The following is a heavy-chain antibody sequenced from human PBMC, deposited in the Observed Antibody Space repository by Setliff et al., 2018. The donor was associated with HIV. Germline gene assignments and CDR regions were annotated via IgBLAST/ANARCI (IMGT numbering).Heavy chain of an antibody. CDR3: AKFIVPHRFTGGPLDY. J-gene: IGHJ4*02. CDR1: GYSFTGYY. V-gene: IGHV1-46*01. Sequence: ASVKVSCKAFGYSFTGYYIHWVRQVPGQGLEWMGIIHPSAGTTTYAQKFQGRVTMTRDASARTLYMELNSLRSEDTAVYYRAKFIVPHRFTGGPLDYWGQGTLVTVSS. CDR2: IHPSAGTT. D-gene: IGHD2-15*01.